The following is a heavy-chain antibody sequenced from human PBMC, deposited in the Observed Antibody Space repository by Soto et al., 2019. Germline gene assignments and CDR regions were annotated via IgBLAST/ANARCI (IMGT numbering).Heavy chain of an antibody. CDR2: ISGSGGST. D-gene: IGHD2-2*01. CDR1: EFTFSSYA. CDR3: GKPSQSALYYYGMDV. V-gene: IGHV3-23*01. Sequence: EVQLLESGGGLVQPGGSLRLSCAASEFTFSSYAMSWVRQAPGKGLEWVSGISGSGGSTYYADSVKGRFTISRDNSKNMLYLQMNRLKGEDPAVYYCGKPSQSALYYYGMDVWGQGTTVTVSS. J-gene: IGHJ6*02.